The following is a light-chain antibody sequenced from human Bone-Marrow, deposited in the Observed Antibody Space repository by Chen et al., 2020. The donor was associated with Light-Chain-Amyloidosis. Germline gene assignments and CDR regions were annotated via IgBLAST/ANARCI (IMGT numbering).Light chain of an antibody. Sequence: EIVVAQSPATLSVSPGERATLSCRAGQAIGTNLAWYQQKPGQAPRLLIYAASTRVTGIPARFSGSGSETEFTLIIASLQSEDFAVYYCQEYNDWPGTFGQGIKVEIK. CDR1: QAIGTN. V-gene: IGKV3-15*01. J-gene: IGKJ1*01. CDR2: AAS. CDR3: QEYNDWPGT.